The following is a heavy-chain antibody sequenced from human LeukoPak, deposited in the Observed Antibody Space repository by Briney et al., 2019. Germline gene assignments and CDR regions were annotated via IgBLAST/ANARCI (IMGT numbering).Heavy chain of an antibody. Sequence: PGGSLRLSCAASGFTFSSYWMSWVRQAPGKGLEWVANIKQDGSEKYYVDFVKGRFTISRDNAKNSLYLQMNSLRAEDTAVYYCARSNIVATIDYFDYWGQGTLVTVS. D-gene: IGHD5-12*01. J-gene: IGHJ4*02. CDR1: GFTFSSYW. CDR2: IKQDGSEK. V-gene: IGHV3-7*01. CDR3: ARSNIVATIDYFDY.